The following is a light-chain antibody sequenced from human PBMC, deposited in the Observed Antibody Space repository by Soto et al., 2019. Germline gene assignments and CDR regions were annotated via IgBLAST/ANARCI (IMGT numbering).Light chain of an antibody. CDR3: ALFMGSGISV. CDR2: NTN. J-gene: IGLJ3*02. V-gene: IGLV8-61*01. Sequence: QAVVTQEPSLSVSPGGPVTLTCGLSSASVSTSQYPSWYQQTPGQAPRTLVYNTNSRSSGVPHRFSGSILGNKAALTITGAQAEDESNYYCALFMGSGISVIGGGTQLTVL. CDR1: SASVSTSQY.